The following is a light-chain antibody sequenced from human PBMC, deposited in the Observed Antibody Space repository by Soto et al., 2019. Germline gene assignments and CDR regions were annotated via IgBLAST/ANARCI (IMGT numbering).Light chain of an antibody. J-gene: IGKJ4*01. CDR2: GTY. CDR1: QSVRSSY. V-gene: IGKV3-20*01. CDR3: PQYGNSIT. Sequence: EIVLTQSPGIVSLSPGERATLSCRASQSVRSSYLAWYQQKFGQAPRLLIYGTYIRAAGIPDRFSGSGSGTDFTLTISRLEPEDFALYYCPQYGNSITFGGGTKVEIK.